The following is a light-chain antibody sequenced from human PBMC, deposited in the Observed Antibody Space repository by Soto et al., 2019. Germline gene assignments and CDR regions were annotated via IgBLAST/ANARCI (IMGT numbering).Light chain of an antibody. CDR1: TSDVGGYNY. CDR2: EVS. Sequence: QSALTQPASVSGSPGQSITISCTGTTSDVGGYNYVSWYQQHPGKAPKLLIDEVSNRPSGMSNRFSGSKSGNTASLTISGRKAEDEADYYCSSYTTSSILVFGTGTKLTVL. CDR3: SSYTTSSILV. J-gene: IGLJ1*01. V-gene: IGLV2-14*01.